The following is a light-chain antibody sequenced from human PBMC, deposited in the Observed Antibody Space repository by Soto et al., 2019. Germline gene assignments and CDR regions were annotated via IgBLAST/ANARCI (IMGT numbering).Light chain of an antibody. CDR3: QQSYSTPRET. J-gene: IGKJ2*01. V-gene: IGKV1-39*01. Sequence: DIQMTQSPSSLSASVGDRVTITCRASQSISTYLNWYQQKPGKAPNLLIYAASSLQTGVPSRFSGSGSGTDFTLTISSLQREDFATYYCQQSYSTPRETFGQGTKLELK. CDR2: AAS. CDR1: QSISTY.